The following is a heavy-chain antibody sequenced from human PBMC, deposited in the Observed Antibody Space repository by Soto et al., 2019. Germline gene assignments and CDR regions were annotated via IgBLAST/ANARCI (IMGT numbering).Heavy chain of an antibody. J-gene: IGHJ4*02. CDR2: ISYNGNNK. Sequence: WGSQRLPSAASGCTSSNSGMHWTRQAPGKGLERVAVISYNGNNKYYADSVKGRFTISRDNSMNTLYLQMNSLRPEDTVVYYCGRDRVAGGIAGIDNCGQGTLVTVSS. CDR1: GCTSSNSG. D-gene: IGHD2-15*01. V-gene: IGHV3-30-3*01. CDR3: GRDRVAGGIAGIDN.